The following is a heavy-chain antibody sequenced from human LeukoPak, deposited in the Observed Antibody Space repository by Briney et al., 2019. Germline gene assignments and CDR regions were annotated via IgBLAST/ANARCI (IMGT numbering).Heavy chain of an antibody. CDR1: GFTFTSSA. V-gene: IGHV1-58*02. CDR2: IVVGSGNT. D-gene: IGHD5-18*01. Sequence: TSVKVSCKASGFTFTSSAMQWVRQARGQRLEWIGWIVVGSGNTNYAQKFQERVTITRDMSTSTAYMELSSLRSEDTAVYYCARDGYSYGYGENWGQGTLVTVSS. J-gene: IGHJ4*02. CDR3: ARDGYSYGYGEN.